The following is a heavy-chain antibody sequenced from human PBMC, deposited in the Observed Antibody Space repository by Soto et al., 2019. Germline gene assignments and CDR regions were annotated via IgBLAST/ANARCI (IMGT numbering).Heavy chain of an antibody. D-gene: IGHD6-13*01. CDR1: GYTFTSYG. Sequence: QVQLVQSGAEVKKPGASVKVSCKASGYTFTSYGISWVRQAPGQGLEWMGWISAYNGNTNYAQKLQGRVTMTTDTSTSTAFMELRSLRSDDTAVYYCVITSSSWSRTHFDYWGQGTLVTVSS. V-gene: IGHV1-18*01. CDR3: VITSSSWSRTHFDY. CDR2: ISAYNGNT. J-gene: IGHJ4*02.